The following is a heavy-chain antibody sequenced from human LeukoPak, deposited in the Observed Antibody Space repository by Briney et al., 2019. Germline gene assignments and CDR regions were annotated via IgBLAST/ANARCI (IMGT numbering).Heavy chain of an antibody. CDR2: IHYSGST. CDR1: GGSISGYY. V-gene: IGHV4-59*01. CDR3: ARGGYYGSGNDFRFDP. Sequence: SETLSLTCTASGGSISGYYWNWIRQPPGKGLEWIGYIHYSGSTNYNPSLKSRVTISVDTSKNQFSLKLTSVTAADTAVYFCARGGYYGSGNDFRFDPWGQGTLVTVSS. J-gene: IGHJ5*02. D-gene: IGHD3-10*01.